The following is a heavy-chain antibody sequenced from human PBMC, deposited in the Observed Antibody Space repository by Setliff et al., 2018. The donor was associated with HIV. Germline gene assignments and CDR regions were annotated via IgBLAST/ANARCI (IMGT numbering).Heavy chain of an antibody. CDR2: ISGFNGNT. V-gene: IGHV1-18*01. J-gene: IGHJ3*02. CDR3: ARVPYRSAWFSGRHDAFDI. D-gene: IGHD6-19*01. Sequence: ASVKVSCKASGYSFARYGLSWVRQAPGQGLEWMGWISGFNGNTKYARSFQDRVAMTTETATSTAYMEMRSLRSDDTAVYFCARVPYRSAWFSGRHDAFDIWGQGTMVTVSS. CDR1: GYSFARYG.